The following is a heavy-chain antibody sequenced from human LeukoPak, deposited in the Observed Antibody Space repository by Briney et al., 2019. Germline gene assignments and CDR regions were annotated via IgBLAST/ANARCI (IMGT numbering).Heavy chain of an antibody. D-gene: IGHD2-21*02. V-gene: IGHV5-51*01. J-gene: IGHJ4*02. CDR3: ARQGSCGGDCYDLDY. Sequence: GESLKISCKGSGYSFTSYWLGRVRQMPGKGLEWMGIIYPGDSDTRYSPSFQGQVTISADKSISTAYLQWSSLKASDTAMYYCARQGSCGGDCYDLDYWGQGTLVTVSS. CDR1: GYSFTSYW. CDR2: IYPGDSDT.